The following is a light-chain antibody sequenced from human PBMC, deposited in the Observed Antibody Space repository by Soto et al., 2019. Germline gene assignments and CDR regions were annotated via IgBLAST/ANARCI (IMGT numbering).Light chain of an antibody. CDR2: DAS. J-gene: IGKJ1*01. CDR3: QHRSNWPPT. V-gene: IGKV3-11*01. Sequence: VVLTQAPATLSVSPWYRATLSFRASQSVSRNLAWYQQKPGQAPRLLIYDASNRATGIPARFSGSGSGTDFTLTISRLEPEDFAVYYCQHRSNWPPTFGQGTKVDIK. CDR1: QSVSRN.